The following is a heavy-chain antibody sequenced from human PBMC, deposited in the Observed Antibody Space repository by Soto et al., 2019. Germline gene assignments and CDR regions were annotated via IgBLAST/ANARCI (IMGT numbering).Heavy chain of an antibody. CDR2: ISSSSSYI. V-gene: IGHV3-21*01. CDR3: ARGGYYDRSGYYHFDY. D-gene: IGHD3-22*01. CDR1: GFTFSSYS. J-gene: IGHJ4*02. Sequence: PGGSLRLSCAASGFTFSSYSMNWVRQAPGKGLEWVSSISSSSSYIYYADSVKGRFTISRDNAKNSLYLQMNSLRAEDTAVYYCARGGYYDRSGYYHFDYWGQGTLVTVSS.